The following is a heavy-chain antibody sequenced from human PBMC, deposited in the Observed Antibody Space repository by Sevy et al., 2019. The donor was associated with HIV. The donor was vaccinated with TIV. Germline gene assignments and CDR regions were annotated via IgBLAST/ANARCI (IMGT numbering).Heavy chain of an antibody. CDR3: TNYVHY. CDR1: EFTFNTYA. J-gene: IGHJ4*02. V-gene: IGHV3-48*04. CDR2: ISSSFSI. Sequence: GGSLRLSCAASEFTFNTYAMSWVRQAPGKGLEWVSYISSSFSIYYADSVKGRFTISRDNAKNSLYLQMNSLRAEDTAVYYCTNYVHYWGQGTLVTVSS.